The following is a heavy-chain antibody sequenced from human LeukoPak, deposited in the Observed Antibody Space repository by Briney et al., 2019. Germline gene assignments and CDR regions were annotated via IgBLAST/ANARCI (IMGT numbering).Heavy chain of an antibody. CDR2: ITPNSDDT. D-gene: IGHD3-10*01. V-gene: IGHV1-2*02. CDR3: ATGDYSGTKPDPIDM. Sequence: ASVKVSCKASGYTFTDYYIHWVRQAPGQGLEWMGCITPNSDDTDYAQKFQGRITMSRDTSINTAYMELTRLRSDDTAVYYCATGDYSGTKPDPIDMWGQGTMLTVSS. J-gene: IGHJ3*02. CDR1: GYTFTDYY.